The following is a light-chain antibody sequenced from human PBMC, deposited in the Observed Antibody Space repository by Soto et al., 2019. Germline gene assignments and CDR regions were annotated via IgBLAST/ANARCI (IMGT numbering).Light chain of an antibody. CDR3: QQRSNWPPYT. CDR2: DAS. CDR1: QSISSY. J-gene: IGKJ2*01. V-gene: IGKV3-11*01. Sequence: EIVLAQSPATLSLTPGERATLSCRASQSISSYLAWYQQTPGQAPRLLIYDASNRATGIPARFSGSGSGTDFTLTISSLEPEDFAVYYCQQRSNWPPYTFGQGTKLEI.